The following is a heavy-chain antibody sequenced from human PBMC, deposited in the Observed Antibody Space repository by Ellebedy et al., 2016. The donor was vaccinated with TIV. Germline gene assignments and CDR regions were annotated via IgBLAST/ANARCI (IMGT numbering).Heavy chain of an antibody. V-gene: IGHV3-7*03. J-gene: IGHJ4*02. D-gene: IGHD3-10*02. CDR2: IKQDGSRK. Sequence: PGGSLRLSCAASGFNFTALWMSWVRQAPGKGLEWVANIKQDGSRKTYVDSVRGRFTISRDNAKNSLYLQMNTLRVEDTAVYYCARDQRRMFGDWGQGTLVTVSS. CDR3: ARDQRRMFGD. CDR1: GFNFTALW.